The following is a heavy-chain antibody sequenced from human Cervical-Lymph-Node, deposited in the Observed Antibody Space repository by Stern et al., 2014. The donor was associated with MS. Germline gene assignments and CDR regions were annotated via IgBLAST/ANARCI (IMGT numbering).Heavy chain of an antibody. Sequence: QVQLVESGAEVKKPGSSVKVSCKASGGTFSSPTLIWVRQAPGQGLEWMGRIILSLNVANYAQKFQDRITITAEKSTGTAYMELGSLRFEDTAVYYCYNWDYDRPIYGMDVWGQGTTGTVS. CDR1: GGTFSSPT. CDR3: YNWDYDRPIYGMDV. CDR2: IILSLNVA. D-gene: IGHD1-7*01. J-gene: IGHJ6*02. V-gene: IGHV1-69*09.